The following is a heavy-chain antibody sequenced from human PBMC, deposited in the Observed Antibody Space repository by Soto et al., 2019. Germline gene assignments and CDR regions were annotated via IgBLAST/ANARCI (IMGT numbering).Heavy chain of an antibody. CDR1: GYTFTSYD. CDR3: ARGRTGYYYDSADLFPADY. Sequence: QVQLVQSGAEVKKPGASVKVSCKASGYTFTSYDINWVRQATGKGLEWMGWMNPNSGTTGYAQKFQGRVTMTRNTSISTSYMELSSLRSDDTAVYYCARGRTGYYYDSADLFPADYWGQGTLVTVSS. CDR2: MNPNSGTT. V-gene: IGHV1-8*01. J-gene: IGHJ4*02. D-gene: IGHD3-22*01.